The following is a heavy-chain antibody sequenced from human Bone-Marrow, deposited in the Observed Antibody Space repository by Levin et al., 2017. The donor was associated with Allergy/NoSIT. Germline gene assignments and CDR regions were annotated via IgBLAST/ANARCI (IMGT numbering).Heavy chain of an antibody. D-gene: IGHD2-21*01. CDR2: IYTTGST. Sequence: SETLSLTCSVSGGSISSGRYYFTWVRQSAGKGLEWMGRIYTTGSTNYNPSLESRVTISRDTFKKEVYLTLSSLTAADTAVYYCARDRLAFLYYDSMDVWGRGITVIVSS. CDR1: GGSISSGRYY. V-gene: IGHV4-61*02. J-gene: IGHJ6*03. CDR3: ARDRLAFLYYDSMDV.